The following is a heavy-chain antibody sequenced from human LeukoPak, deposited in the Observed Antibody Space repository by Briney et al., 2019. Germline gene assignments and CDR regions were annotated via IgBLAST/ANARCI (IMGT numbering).Heavy chain of an antibody. Sequence: SETLPLTCTVSGGSISSGGYYWSWIRQHPGKGLEWIGYIYYSGSTYYNPSLKSRVTISVDTSKNQFSLKLSSVTAADTAVYYCARDRGYSYGSYFDYWGQGTLVTVSS. D-gene: IGHD5-18*01. CDR2: IYYSGST. J-gene: IGHJ4*02. CDR3: ARDRGYSYGSYFDY. V-gene: IGHV4-31*03. CDR1: GGSISSGGYY.